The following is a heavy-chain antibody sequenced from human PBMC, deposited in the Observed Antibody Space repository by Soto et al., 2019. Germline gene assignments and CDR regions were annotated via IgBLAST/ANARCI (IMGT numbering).Heavy chain of an antibody. CDR3: VRDLLGSGGHFDY. Sequence: GGSLRLSCAASGFIFSSFGMHWVRQAPGKGLEWVAHIWYDGSNTYYADSVKGRFTISRDNSRNTLYLQMNSLRAEDTAVYHCVRDLLGSGGHFDYWGQGTPVTVSS. CDR2: IWYDGSNT. CDR1: GFIFSSFG. V-gene: IGHV3-33*01. D-gene: IGHD7-27*01. J-gene: IGHJ4*02.